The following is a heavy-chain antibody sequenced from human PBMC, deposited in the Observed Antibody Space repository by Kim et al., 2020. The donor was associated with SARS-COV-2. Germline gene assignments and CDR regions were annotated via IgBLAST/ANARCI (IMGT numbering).Heavy chain of an antibody. V-gene: IGHV4-39*01. CDR1: GGSFSSSSYN. CDR3: ARVRWRVVVVAATEHWFDP. Sequence: SETLSLTCTVSGGSFSSSSYNWGWNRPPPGKGLEWNGSVNYSASTYYNPSLKSRVTISVDTYKNQFPLKLSSVTAADTAVYYCARVRWRVVVVAATEHWFDPWGQGTLVTVSS. D-gene: IGHD2-15*01. J-gene: IGHJ5*02. CDR2: VNYSAST.